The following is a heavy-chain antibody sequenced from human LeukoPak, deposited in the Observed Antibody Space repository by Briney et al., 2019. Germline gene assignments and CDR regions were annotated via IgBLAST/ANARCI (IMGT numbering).Heavy chain of an antibody. J-gene: IGHJ4*02. CDR2: IYHSGST. CDR1: GGSISSGGYS. V-gene: IGHV4-30-2*01. D-gene: IGHD6-13*01. CDR3: ARAGSSWGIDY. Sequence: SETLSLTCAVSGGSISSGGYSWSWIRQPPGKGLEWIGYIYHSGSTYYNPSLKSRVTISVDRSKNQFSLKLSSVTAADTAVYYCARAGSSWGIDYWGQGTLVTVSS.